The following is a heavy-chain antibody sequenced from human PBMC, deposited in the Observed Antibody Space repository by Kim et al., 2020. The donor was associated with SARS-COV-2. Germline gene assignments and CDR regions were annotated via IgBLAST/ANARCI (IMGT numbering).Heavy chain of an antibody. CDR1: GGSLSESY. CDR2: ICYRGNT. J-gene: IGHJ4*02. D-gene: IGHD3-16*01. CDR3: ARAPNDGDHTY. Sequence: SETLTLTCTVSGGSLSESYWTWIRQPPGKGLEWIGNICYRGNTNYNPSLGSLVTMSVDTSNNQNSMELKHVTAPETAINACARAPNDGDHTYCDQGTL. V-gene: IGHV4-59*08.